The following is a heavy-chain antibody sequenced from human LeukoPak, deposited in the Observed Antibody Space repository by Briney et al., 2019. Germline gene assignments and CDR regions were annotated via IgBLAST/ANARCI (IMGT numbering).Heavy chain of an antibody. CDR2: ISSSSSTI. J-gene: IGHJ5*02. CDR1: GFTFSSYS. V-gene: IGHV3-48*04. D-gene: IGHD5-18*01. CDR3: ARALYSYPENWFDP. Sequence: PGGSLRLSCAASGFTFSSYSMNWVRQAPGKGLEWVSYISSSSSTIYYADSVKGRFTISRDNAKNSLYLQMNSLRAEDTAVYYCARALYSYPENWFDPWGQGTLVTVSS.